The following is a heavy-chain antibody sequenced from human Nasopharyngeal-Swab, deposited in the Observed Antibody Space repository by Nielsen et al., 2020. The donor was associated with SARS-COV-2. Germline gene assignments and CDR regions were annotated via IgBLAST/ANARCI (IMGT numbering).Heavy chain of an antibody. CDR3: ARTGGTHYDILTGYDYYYYYMDV. Sequence: KVSCKGSGYSFTSYWIGWVRQMPGKGLEWMGIIYPGDSDTRYSPSFQGRVTISADKSISTAYLQWSSLKASDTAMYYCARTGGTHYDILTGYDYYYYYMDVWGKGTTVTVSS. CDR1: GYSFTSYW. CDR2: IYPGDSDT. V-gene: IGHV5-51*01. D-gene: IGHD3-9*01. J-gene: IGHJ6*03.